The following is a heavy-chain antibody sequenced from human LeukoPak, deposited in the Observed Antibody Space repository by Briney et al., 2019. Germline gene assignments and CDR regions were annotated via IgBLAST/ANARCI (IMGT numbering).Heavy chain of an antibody. V-gene: IGHV3-53*01. CDR1: GFTVSGNY. Sequence: PGGSLRLSCAASGFTVSGNYMTWVRQAPGKGLEWVSLIYSGGSTFYADSVKGRFTISRDNSKNTLYLQMNSLKAEDTAVYYCGSGEWPHNYWGRGTLVTVSS. D-gene: IGHD3-10*01. CDR3: GSGEWPHNY. CDR2: IYSGGST. J-gene: IGHJ4*02.